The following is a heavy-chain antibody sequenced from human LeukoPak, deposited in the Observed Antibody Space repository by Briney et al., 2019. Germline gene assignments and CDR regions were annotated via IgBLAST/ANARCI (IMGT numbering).Heavy chain of an antibody. CDR3: ARDPSTGFFDY. Sequence: PSETLSLTCTVSGGSISSYYWSWIRQPPGKGLEWIGYIYYSGRTNHNPSLKSRVTISIDTSKNQFSLKLSSVTAADTAVYYCARDPSTGFFDYWGQGTLVTVSS. D-gene: IGHD2-2*01. CDR2: IYYSGRT. J-gene: IGHJ4*02. CDR1: GGSISSYY. V-gene: IGHV4-59*01.